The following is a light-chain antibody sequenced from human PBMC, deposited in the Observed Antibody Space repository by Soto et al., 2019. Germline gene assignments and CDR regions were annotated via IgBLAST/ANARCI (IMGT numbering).Light chain of an antibody. J-gene: IGKJ5*01. V-gene: IGKV2-28*01. CDR2: LGS. CDR1: QSLLHSNGYNY. Sequence: DIVMTQSPLSLPVTPGGPASISCRSSQSLLHSNGYNYLDWYLQKPGQSPQLLIYLGSNRASGVPDRFSGSGSGTDFTLKISRVEAEDVGVYYCMQALQIPPTFGQGTRLEIK. CDR3: MQALQIPPT.